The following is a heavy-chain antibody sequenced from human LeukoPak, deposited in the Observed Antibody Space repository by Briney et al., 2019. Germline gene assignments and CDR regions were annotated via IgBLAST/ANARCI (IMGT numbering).Heavy chain of an antibody. CDR2: INHSGST. Sequence: SETLSLTCAVYGGSFSGYFWSWIRQPPGKGLEWIGEINHSGSTNYNPSLKSRVTISVDTSKNQFSLKLSSVTAADTAVYYCAREKDSSGYFAFDIWGQGTMVTVSS. CDR1: GGSFSGYF. J-gene: IGHJ3*02. CDR3: AREKDSSGYFAFDI. V-gene: IGHV4-34*01. D-gene: IGHD3-22*01.